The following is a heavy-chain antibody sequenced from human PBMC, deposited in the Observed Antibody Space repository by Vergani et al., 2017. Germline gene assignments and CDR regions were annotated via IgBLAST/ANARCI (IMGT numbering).Heavy chain of an antibody. CDR2: ISNSGNTI. CDR1: GFSFSDHY. J-gene: IGHJ6*02. D-gene: IGHD5-24*01. Sequence: QVQLVESGGGLVKPGGSLRLSCAASGFSFSDHYMTWIRQAPGKGLEWVSYISNSGNTIEYADSVKGRFSISRDNAKSSLFLQMDSLRAEDTAVYYCARDHRDYNNYPGTFDIWGQGTTVIVSS. V-gene: IGHV3-11*01. CDR3: ARDHRDYNNYPGTFDI.